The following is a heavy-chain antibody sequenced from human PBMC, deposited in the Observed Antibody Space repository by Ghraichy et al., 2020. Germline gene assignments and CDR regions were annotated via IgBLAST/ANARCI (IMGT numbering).Heavy chain of an antibody. CDR2: IGTAGDT. J-gene: IGHJ2*01. V-gene: IGHV3-13*01. CDR3: ARVCREALYSSSWYGWYFDL. D-gene: IGHD6-13*01. CDR1: GFTFSSYD. Sequence: GGSLRLSCAASGFTFSSYDMHWVRQATGKGLEWVSAIGTAGDTYYPGSVKGRFTISRENAKNSLYLQMNSLRAGDTAVYYCARVCREALYSSSWYGWYFDLWGRGTLVTVTS.